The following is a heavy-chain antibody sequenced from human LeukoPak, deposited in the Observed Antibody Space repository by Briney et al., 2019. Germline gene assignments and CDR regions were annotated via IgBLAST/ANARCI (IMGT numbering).Heavy chain of an antibody. J-gene: IGHJ4*02. V-gene: IGHV3-30*18. Sequence: GGSLRLSCAASGFTFSDYGMHWVRQAPGKGLEWVAVISYDGSNENYADSVKGRLTISRDNSKNTLYLQMNSLRAEDTAVYYCAKDRSRDSGWYFDYWGQGTLVTVSS. CDR2: ISYDGSNE. CDR1: GFTFSDYG. CDR3: AKDRSRDSGWYFDY. D-gene: IGHD6-19*01.